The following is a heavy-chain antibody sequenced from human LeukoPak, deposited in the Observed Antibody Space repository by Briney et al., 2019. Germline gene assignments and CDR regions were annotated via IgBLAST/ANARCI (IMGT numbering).Heavy chain of an antibody. CDR3: AKMSGYDYHYYYMDV. Sequence: GGSLRLSCAASGFTFSRHGMHWVRQAPGKGLEWVAVIGDTGRAKYYADSVEGRFTASRDNFKNTLYLEMNSLRAEDTAVYYCAKMSGYDYHYYYMDVWGKGTTVTVSS. CDR2: IGDTGRAK. J-gene: IGHJ6*03. CDR1: GFTFSRHG. D-gene: IGHD5-12*01. V-gene: IGHV3-30*18.